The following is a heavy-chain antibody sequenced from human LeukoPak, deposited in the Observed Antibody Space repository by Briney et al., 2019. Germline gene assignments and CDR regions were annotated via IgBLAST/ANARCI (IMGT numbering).Heavy chain of an antibody. CDR2: MNPNSGNT. CDR3: ARESYDSSGYSLGLDY. J-gene: IGHJ4*02. CDR1: GYTFTSYD. V-gene: IGHV1-8*01. D-gene: IGHD3-22*01. Sequence: ASVKASCKASGYTFTSYDINWVRQATGQGLEWMGWMNPNSGNTGYAQKFQGRVTMTRNTSISTAYMELSSLRSEDTAVYYCARESYDSSGYSLGLDYWGQGTLVTASS.